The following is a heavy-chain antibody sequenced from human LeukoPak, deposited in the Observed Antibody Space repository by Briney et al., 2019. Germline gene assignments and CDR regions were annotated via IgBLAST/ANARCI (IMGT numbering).Heavy chain of an antibody. Sequence: RGSLRLSCAASGFNFGNHYMDWVRQAPGKGLEWVARTTNNPRSYNAQYAASVKGRFTVSRDESARSVYLQMNSLETDDTAVYYCARDTATALDFWGQGTLVTVSS. CDR1: GFNFGNHY. CDR2: TTNNPRSYNA. CDR3: ARDTATALDF. J-gene: IGHJ4*02. V-gene: IGHV3-72*01. D-gene: IGHD6-25*01.